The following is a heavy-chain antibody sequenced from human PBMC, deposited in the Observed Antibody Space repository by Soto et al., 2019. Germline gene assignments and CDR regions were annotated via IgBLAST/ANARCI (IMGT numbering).Heavy chain of an antibody. J-gene: IGHJ4*02. V-gene: IGHV4-34*01. CDR1: GGSFSGYY. CDR2: INHSGST. D-gene: IGHD3-10*01. Sequence: SETLSLTCAVYGGSFSGYYWSWIRQPPGKGLEWIGEINHSGSTNYNPSLKSRVTISVDTSKNQCSLKLSSVTAADTAVYYCARAGYGSDNWRQGTLVTVSS. CDR3: ARAGYGSDN.